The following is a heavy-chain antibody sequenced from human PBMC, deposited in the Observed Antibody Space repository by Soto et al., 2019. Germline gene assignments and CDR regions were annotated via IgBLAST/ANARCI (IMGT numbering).Heavy chain of an antibody. J-gene: IGHJ5*02. V-gene: IGHV4-30-2*01. CDR1: GDSITSGDFS. Sequence: PSETLSLTCAVSGDSITSGDFSWSWVRQPPGKGLEWIGYIYHSGTTFYNPSVKSRVSMSVDRSKNQFSLRLTSVTAADTALYYCARGLGYCSTTTCSEDWFDPWGPGTLVTVSS. CDR2: IYHSGTT. D-gene: IGHD2-2*01. CDR3: ARGLGYCSTTTCSEDWFDP.